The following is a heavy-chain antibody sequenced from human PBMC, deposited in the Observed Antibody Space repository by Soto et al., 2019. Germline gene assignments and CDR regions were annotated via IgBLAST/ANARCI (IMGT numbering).Heavy chain of an antibody. D-gene: IGHD2-2*01. CDR1: GGFVNSDTHS. V-gene: IGHV4-61*01. Sequence: QVQLQESGPGLVKPSETLSLTCTVSGGFVNSDTHSWSWIRQTPGKRLEWIGFIYSGGSTKNPPLRRRVTMSVDTSKNQFSLKMRSVIVADTAVYHCARFVRSCSATTCSTRADVWGQGITVTVSS. J-gene: IGHJ6*02. CDR2: IYSGGST. CDR3: ARFVRSCSATTCSTRADV.